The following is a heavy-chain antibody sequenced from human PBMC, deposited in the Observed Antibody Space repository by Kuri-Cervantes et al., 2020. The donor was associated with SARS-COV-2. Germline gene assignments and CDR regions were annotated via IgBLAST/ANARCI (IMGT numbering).Heavy chain of an antibody. Sequence: GGSLRLSCAASGFTFGSYEMNWVRQAPGKGLEWVSYISSSGSTIYYADSVKGRFTISRDNAKNSLYLQMNSLRAEDTAVYYCTTEVGELSLYGGGGWPDYWGQGTLVTVSS. V-gene: IGHV3-48*03. CDR1: GFTFGSYE. CDR3: TTEVGELSLYGGGGWPDY. D-gene: IGHD3-16*02. J-gene: IGHJ4*02. CDR2: ISSSGSTI.